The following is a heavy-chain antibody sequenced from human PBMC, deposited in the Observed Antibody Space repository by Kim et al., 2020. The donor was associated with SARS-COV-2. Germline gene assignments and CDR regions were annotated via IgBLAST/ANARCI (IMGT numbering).Heavy chain of an antibody. CDR2: ISAYNGNT. D-gene: IGHD3-10*01. J-gene: IGHJ6*02. CDR1: GYTFTSYG. Sequence: ASVKVSCKASGYTFTSYGISWVRQAPGQGLEWMGWISAYNGNTNYAQKLQGRVTMTTDTSTSTAYMELRSLRSDDTAVYYCARDPLSTTMVRGEMLSGMDVWGQGTTVTVSS. V-gene: IGHV1-18*01. CDR3: ARDPLSTTMVRGEMLSGMDV.